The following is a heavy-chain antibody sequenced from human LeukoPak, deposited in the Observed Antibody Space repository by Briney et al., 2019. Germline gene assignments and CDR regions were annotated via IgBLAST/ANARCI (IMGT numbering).Heavy chain of an antibody. Sequence: PSETLSLTCAVYGGSVSGYYWSWIRQPPGKGLEWIGEINHSGSTNYNPSLKSRVTISVDTSKNQFSLKLSSVTAADTAVYYCARVDILTGYSSDYWGQATLVTVSS. V-gene: IGHV4-34*01. D-gene: IGHD3-9*01. CDR1: GGSVSGYY. J-gene: IGHJ4*02. CDR3: ARVDILTGYSSDY. CDR2: INHSGST.